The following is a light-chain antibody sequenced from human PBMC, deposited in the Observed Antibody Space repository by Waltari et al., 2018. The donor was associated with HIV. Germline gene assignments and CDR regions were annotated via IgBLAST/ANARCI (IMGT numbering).Light chain of an antibody. CDR1: QSVLYSSNNKNY. Sequence: DIVMTQSPDSLAVSLGERATINCKSSQSVLYSSNNKNYLAWYQQKPGQPPKLLIYWASTRESGVPDRFSGRGSGTDFTLTISSLQAEDVAVYYCQQYYSTPRTFGKGTKVEI. J-gene: IGKJ1*01. CDR3: QQYYSTPRT. V-gene: IGKV4-1*01. CDR2: WAS.